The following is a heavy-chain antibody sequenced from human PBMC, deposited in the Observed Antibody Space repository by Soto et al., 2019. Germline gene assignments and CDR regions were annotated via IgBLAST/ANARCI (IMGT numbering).Heavy chain of an antibody. CDR2: IYSGGST. CDR1: GFTVSSNY. CDR3: ARHYGDYRGNFDY. D-gene: IGHD4-17*01. Sequence: GGSLRLSCAASGFTVSSNYMSWVRQAPGKGLEWVSVIYSGGSTYYADSVKGRFTISRHNSKNTLYLQMNSLRAEDTAVYYCARHYGDYRGNFDYWGQGTLVTISS. V-gene: IGHV3-53*04. J-gene: IGHJ4*02.